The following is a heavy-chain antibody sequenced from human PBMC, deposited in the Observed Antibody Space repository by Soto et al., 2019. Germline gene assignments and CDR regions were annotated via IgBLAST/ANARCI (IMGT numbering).Heavy chain of an antibody. CDR2: IWYDGSNK. D-gene: IGHD3-22*01. V-gene: IGHV3-33*01. CDR3: AREADSSGYYWDY. CDR1: GFTFSSYG. Sequence: QVQLVESGGGVVQPGRSLRLSCAASGFTFSSYGMHWVRQAPGKGLEWVAVIWYDGSNKYYADSVKGRFTISRDNSKNTLYLQMNSLRAEDTAVYYCAREADSSGYYWDYWGQGTLVTVSS. J-gene: IGHJ4*02.